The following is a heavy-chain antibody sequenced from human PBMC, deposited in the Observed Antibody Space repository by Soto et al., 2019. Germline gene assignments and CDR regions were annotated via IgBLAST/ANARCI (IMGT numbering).Heavy chain of an antibody. Sequence: PSETLSLTCTVSGGSISSGPYSWGWIRQPPGKGLEWIGTFYYSGSTHYSPSFQGHVTISADKSISTAYLQWSSLKASDTAMYYCARQGMITRPEYGMDVWGQGTTVTVSS. CDR2: FYYSGST. V-gene: IGHV4-39*07. D-gene: IGHD3-16*01. J-gene: IGHJ6*02. CDR1: GGSISSGPYS. CDR3: ARQGMITRPEYGMDV.